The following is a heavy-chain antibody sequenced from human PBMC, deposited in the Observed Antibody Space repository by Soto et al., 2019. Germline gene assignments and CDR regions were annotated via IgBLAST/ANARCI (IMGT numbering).Heavy chain of an antibody. J-gene: IGHJ4*02. CDR3: AKVRGSGSYYIFDY. V-gene: IGHV3-21*04. D-gene: IGHD3-10*01. CDR2: ISSSSSYI. CDR1: GFTFSSYS. Sequence: PGGSLRLSCAASGFTFSSYSMNWVRQAPGKGLEWVSSISSSSSYIYYGDSVKGRFTISRDNSKNTLYLQMHSLRAEDTAVYFCAKVRGSGSYYIFDYWGQGALVTVSS.